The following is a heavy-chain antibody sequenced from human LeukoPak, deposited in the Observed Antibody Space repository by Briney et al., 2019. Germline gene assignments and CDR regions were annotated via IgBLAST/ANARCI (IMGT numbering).Heavy chain of an antibody. CDR2: INHSGST. J-gene: IGHJ4*02. CDR3: ARGRLGYAWLPFGY. CDR1: GGSFSGYY. V-gene: IGHV4-34*01. Sequence: SETLSLTCAVYGGSFSGYYWSWIRQPPGKGLEWIGEINHSGSTNYNPSLKSRVTISVDTSKNQFSLKLSSVAAADTAVYYCARGRLGYAWLPFGYWGQGTLVTVSS. D-gene: IGHD5-18*01.